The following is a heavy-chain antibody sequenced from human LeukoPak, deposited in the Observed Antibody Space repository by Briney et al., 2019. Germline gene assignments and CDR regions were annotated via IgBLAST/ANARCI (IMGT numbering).Heavy chain of an antibody. D-gene: IGHD4-11*01. V-gene: IGHV1-46*01. CDR3: ARAKGNTVGLDY. CDR2: INPSGGST. Sequence: ASVKVSCTASGYTFTSYYMHWVRQAPGQGLEWMGIINPSGGSTSYAQKFQGRVTMTRDMSTSTVYMELSSLRSEDTAVYYCARAKGNTVGLDYWGQGTLVTVSS. CDR1: GYTFTSYY. J-gene: IGHJ4*02.